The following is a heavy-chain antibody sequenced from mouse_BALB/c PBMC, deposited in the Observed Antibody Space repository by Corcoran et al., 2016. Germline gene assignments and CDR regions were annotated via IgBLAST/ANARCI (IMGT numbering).Heavy chain of an antibody. Sequence: QVTLKESGPGILQPSQTLSLTCSFSGFSLSTSGMGVGWIRQPSGEGLEWLADIWWDDNKYYNPSLKSRLTISKDTSSNQVFLKITSVDTADTATYYCAKIYYYGSSYWYVDVWGAGTTVTVSS. D-gene: IGHD1-1*01. CDR3: AKIYYYGSSYWYVDV. CDR1: GFSLSTSGMG. J-gene: IGHJ1*01. CDR2: IWWDDNK. V-gene: IGHV8-5*01.